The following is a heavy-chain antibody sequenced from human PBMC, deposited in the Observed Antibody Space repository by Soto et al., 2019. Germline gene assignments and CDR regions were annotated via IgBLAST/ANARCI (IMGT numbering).Heavy chain of an antibody. J-gene: IGHJ4*02. CDR2: IYYSGST. D-gene: IGHD2-15*01. CDR3: ARHRFPSGGRIDY. V-gene: IGHV4-39*01. Sequence: SETLSLTCTVSGGSISSGGYYWSWIRQHPGKGLEWIGYIYYSGSTYYNPSLKSRVTISVDTSKNQFSLKLSSVTAADTAVYYCARHRFPSGGRIDYWGQGTLVTVSS. CDR1: GGSISSGGYY.